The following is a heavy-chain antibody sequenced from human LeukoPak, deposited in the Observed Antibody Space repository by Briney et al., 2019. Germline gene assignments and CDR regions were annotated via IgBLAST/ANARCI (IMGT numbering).Heavy chain of an antibody. CDR3: ARDRGGLESFDY. CDR1: GYTFTGYY. J-gene: IGHJ4*02. D-gene: IGHD2-15*01. V-gene: IGHV1-2*02. Sequence: ASVKVSCKASGYTFTGYYMHWVRQAPGQGLEWMVWINPNSGGTNYAQKFQGRVTMTRDTSISTAYMELSRLRSDDTAVYYCARDRGGLESFDYWGQGTLVTVSS. CDR2: INPNSGGT.